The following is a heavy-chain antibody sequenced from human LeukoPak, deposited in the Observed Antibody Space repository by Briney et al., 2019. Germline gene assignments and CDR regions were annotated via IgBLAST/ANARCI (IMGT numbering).Heavy chain of an antibody. J-gene: IGHJ6*03. CDR1: GGSISSYY. D-gene: IGHD3-10*01. V-gene: IGHV4-4*07. Sequence: KPSETLSLTCTVSGGSISSYYWSWIRQPAGKGLEWIGRIYTSGSTNYNPSLKSRVTMSVDTSKNQFSLKLSSVTAADTAVYYCARLRVRGVRDYYYYYMDVWGKGTTVTVSS. CDR3: ARLRVRGVRDYYYYYMDV. CDR2: IYTSGST.